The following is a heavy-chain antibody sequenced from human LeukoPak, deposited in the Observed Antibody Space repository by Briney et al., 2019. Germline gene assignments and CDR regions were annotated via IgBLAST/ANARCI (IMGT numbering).Heavy chain of an antibody. V-gene: IGHV3-21*01. D-gene: IGHD6-19*01. J-gene: IGHJ6*04. CDR1: GFTFSSYS. CDR3: ARDSRFPIAVAGVGFDP. CDR2: ISSSSSYI. Sequence: GGSLRLSCAASGFTFSSYSMNWVRQAPGKGLEWVSSISSSSSYIYYADSVKGRFTISRDNAKNSLYLQMNSLRAEDTAVYYCARDSRFPIAVAGVGFDPWGKGTTVTISS.